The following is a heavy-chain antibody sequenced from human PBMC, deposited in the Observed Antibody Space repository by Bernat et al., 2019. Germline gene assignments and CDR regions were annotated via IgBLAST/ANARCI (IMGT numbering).Heavy chain of an antibody. CDR2: IYPADSDT. Sequence: EVQLVQSGAEVKKPGDSLKISCKGSGDFFTNYWIGWVRQLPWKGLEWIGIIYPADSDTRYSPSFQGQGAISVDQSISTAYLQWSSLKASDTGMYYCARRAGSLNYFDYWGQGTLVTVSS. CDR1: GDFFTNYW. V-gene: IGHV5-51*01. CDR3: ARRAGSLNYFDY. J-gene: IGHJ4*02. D-gene: IGHD6-13*01.